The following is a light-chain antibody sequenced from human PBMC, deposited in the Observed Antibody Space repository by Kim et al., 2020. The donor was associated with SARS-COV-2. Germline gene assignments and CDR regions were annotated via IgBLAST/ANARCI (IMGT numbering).Light chain of an antibody. Sequence: DIVMTQSPDSLAVSLGERATINCKSSQSVLYSSNNKNYLAWYQHKAGQPPKLLIYWASTRESGVPDRFSGSGSGTDFTLTINSLQAEDVAVYYCQQYYKTPQTFGQGTKVEIK. CDR2: WAS. V-gene: IGKV4-1*01. CDR1: QSVLYSSNNKNY. J-gene: IGKJ1*01. CDR3: QQYYKTPQT.